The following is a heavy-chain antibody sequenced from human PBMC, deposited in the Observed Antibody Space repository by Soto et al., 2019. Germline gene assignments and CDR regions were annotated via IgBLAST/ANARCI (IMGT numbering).Heavy chain of an antibody. CDR1: GFSLRTSGVG. J-gene: IGHJ5*02. Sequence: ITFKESGPTLVKPTQTLTRTCTFSGFSLRTSGVGVGWIRQPPGKALEWLALIYWNDDKRYSPSRKSRITITKDTSKNQVVLTMTNMDHVDTATYSCANRHGWGGDCSGFDTWGQGTLVTVSS. CDR2: IYWNDDK. V-gene: IGHV2-5*01. CDR3: ANRHGWGGDCSGFDT. D-gene: IGHD2-21*02.